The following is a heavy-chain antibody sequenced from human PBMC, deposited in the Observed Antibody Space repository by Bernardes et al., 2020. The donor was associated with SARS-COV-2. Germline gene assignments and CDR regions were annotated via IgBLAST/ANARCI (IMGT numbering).Heavy chain of an antibody. V-gene: IGHV3-30-3*01. J-gene: IGHJ4*02. CDR3: ARVIGHDYGENYVWFWDH. CDR1: GFTFSSYA. Sequence: GGSLRLSCAASGFTFSSYAMHWVRQAPGKGLEWVAVISYDGSNKYYADSVKGRFTISRDNSKNTLYLQMNSLRAEDTAVYYCARVIGHDYGENYVWFWDHWGQGTLVTVSS. D-gene: IGHD4-17*01. CDR2: ISYDGSNK.